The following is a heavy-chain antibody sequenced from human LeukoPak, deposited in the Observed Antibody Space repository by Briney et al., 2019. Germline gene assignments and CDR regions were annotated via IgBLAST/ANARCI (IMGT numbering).Heavy chain of an antibody. D-gene: IGHD1-26*01. CDR3: ARRRYSGSYLDFGLDAFDI. CDR2: INHSGST. CDR1: GGSFSGYY. J-gene: IGHJ3*02. V-gene: IGHV4-34*01. Sequence: PSETLSLTCAVYGGSFSGYYWSWIRQPPGRGLEWIGEINHSGSTSYNPSLKSRVTISVDTSKNQFSLKLSSVTAADTAVYYCARRRYSGSYLDFGLDAFDIWGQGTMVTVSS.